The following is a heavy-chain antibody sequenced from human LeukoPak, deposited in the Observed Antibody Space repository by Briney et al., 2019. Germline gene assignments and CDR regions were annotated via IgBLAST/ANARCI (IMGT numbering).Heavy chain of an antibody. Sequence: PSETLSLTCAVYGGSFSGYYWSWIRQPPGKGLEWIGEINHSGSTNYNPSLKSRVTISVDTSKNQFSLKLSSVTAADTAVYYCARGRKRPLFWSGSSGVVGAGSPYYYYYMDVWGKGTTVTVSS. J-gene: IGHJ6*03. CDR2: INHSGST. D-gene: IGHD3-3*01. V-gene: IGHV4-34*01. CDR1: GGSFSGYY. CDR3: ARGRKRPLFWSGSSGVVGAGSPYYYYYMDV.